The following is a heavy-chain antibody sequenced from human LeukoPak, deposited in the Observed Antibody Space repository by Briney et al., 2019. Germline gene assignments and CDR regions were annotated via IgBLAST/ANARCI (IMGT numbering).Heavy chain of an antibody. CDR3: ARDSGTTGEVRFDP. D-gene: IGHD3-10*01. V-gene: IGHV4-4*07. CDR2: IYGSGST. J-gene: IGHJ5*02. CDR1: GGSISSY. Sequence: SETLSLTCTVSGGSISSYWSWIRQPAGKGLEWIGRIYGSGSTNYNPSLKSRVTMSLDASKNQFSLKLSSVTAADTAVYYCARDSGTTGEVRFDPWGQGTLVTVSS.